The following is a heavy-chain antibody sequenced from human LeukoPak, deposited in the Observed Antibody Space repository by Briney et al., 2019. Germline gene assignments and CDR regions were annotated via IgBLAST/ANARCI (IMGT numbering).Heavy chain of an antibody. J-gene: IGHJ4*02. CDR3: ARAGYYYDGSGYYYADY. Sequence: SETLSLTCTVSGGSISSGGYYWSWIRQHPGKGLEWIGRIYTSGSTNYNPSLKSRVTMSVDTSKNQFSLKLSSVTAADTAVYYCARAGYYYDGSGYYYADYWGQGTLVTVSS. D-gene: IGHD3-22*01. V-gene: IGHV4-61*02. CDR1: GGSISSGGYY. CDR2: IYTSGST.